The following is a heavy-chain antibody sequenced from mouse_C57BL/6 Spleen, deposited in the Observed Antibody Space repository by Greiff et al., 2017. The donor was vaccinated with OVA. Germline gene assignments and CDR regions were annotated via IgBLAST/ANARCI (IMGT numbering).Heavy chain of an antibody. D-gene: IGHD4-1*01. Sequence: EVQLQQPGAELVRPGSSVKLSCKTSGYTFTSYWMHWVKQRPGQGLEWIGAIYPGNSDTSYNQKFKGKAKLTAVTSASTAYMELSSLTNEDSAVYYCTRRGPGTEAMDYWGQGTSGTVSS. CDR2: IYPGNSDT. J-gene: IGHJ4*01. V-gene: IGHV1-5*01. CDR3: TRRGPGTEAMDY. CDR1: GYTFTSYW.